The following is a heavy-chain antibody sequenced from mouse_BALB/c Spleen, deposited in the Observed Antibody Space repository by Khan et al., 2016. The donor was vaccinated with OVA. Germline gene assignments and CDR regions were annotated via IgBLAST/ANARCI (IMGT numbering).Heavy chain of an antibody. CDR1: GYTFTDYY. J-gene: IGHJ3*01. D-gene: IGHD1-2*01. CDR2: ISPGSGDT. CDR3: ARRNYCGYTFAY. V-gene: IGHV1-77*01. Sequence: QAQLKESGAELARPGASVKLSCKASGYTFTDYYINWVKQRTGQGLEWIGEISPGSGDTYYNERFKGKATLTADKSSSTAYMQLSSLTSEASAVYFCARRNYCGYTFAYWGQGTLVTVSA.